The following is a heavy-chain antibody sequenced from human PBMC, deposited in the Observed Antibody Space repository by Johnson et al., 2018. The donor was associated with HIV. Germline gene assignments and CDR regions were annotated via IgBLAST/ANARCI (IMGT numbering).Heavy chain of an antibody. CDR1: GFTFSSYP. J-gene: IGHJ3*02. Sequence: QVQLVESGGGVVQPGRSLRLSCAASGFTFSSYPMHWVRQAPGKGLEWVAIISYDGGSKYYADSVKGRFTVSRDNSKNTLYLQMNSLRAEDTAVYYCARDFGGYYDSSGYYYEWCDAFDIWGQGTMVTVSS. V-gene: IGHV3-30*04. CDR2: ISYDGGSK. D-gene: IGHD3-22*01. CDR3: ARDFGGYYDSSGYYYEWCDAFDI.